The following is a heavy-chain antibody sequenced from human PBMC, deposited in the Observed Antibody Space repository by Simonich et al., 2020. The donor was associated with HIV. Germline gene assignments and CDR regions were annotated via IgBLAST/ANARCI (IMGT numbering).Heavy chain of an antibody. J-gene: IGHJ4*02. CDR1: GYTFSNYY. CDR3: AAVELGH. Sequence: EVQLVQSGAEVKKPGTTVKISCKVSGYTFSNYYIHWVQKAHGKGLEWMCIGDPEDVETISDENFQVRVTITADTSTDTAYMELGSLRSDDTAVSYCAAVELGHWGQGTLVTVSS. CDR2: GDPEDVET. D-gene: IGHD1-7*01. V-gene: IGHV1-69-2*01.